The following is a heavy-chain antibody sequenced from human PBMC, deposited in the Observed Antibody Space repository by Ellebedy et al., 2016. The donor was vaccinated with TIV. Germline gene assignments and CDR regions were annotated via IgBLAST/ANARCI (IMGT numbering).Heavy chain of an antibody. V-gene: IGHV5-51*01. CDR1: GYSFTSYW. D-gene: IGHD2-21*02. CDR3: ARHPYCGGDCYSSGRWYFDL. Sequence: GESLKISCKGSGYSFTSYWIGWVRQMPGKGLEWMGIIYPGDSDTRYSPSFQGQVTISADKSISTAYLQWSSLKASDTAMYYCARHPYCGGDCYSSGRWYFDLWGRGTLVTVSS. J-gene: IGHJ2*01. CDR2: IYPGDSDT.